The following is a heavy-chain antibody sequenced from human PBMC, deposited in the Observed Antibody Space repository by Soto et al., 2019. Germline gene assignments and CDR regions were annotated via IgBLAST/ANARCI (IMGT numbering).Heavy chain of an antibody. J-gene: IGHJ4*02. CDR3: ARDGSHNFDY. CDR2: MSYDGSNE. V-gene: IGHV3-30*03. Sequence: QVQLVESGGGVVQPGRSLRLSCAASGFTFSHYAMHWVRQAPGKGLEWVALMSYDGSNEYYADSVKGRFTTSRDNSKNTLYLQMNSLRAEDTALYYCARDGSHNFDYWGQGTLGTVSS. CDR1: GFTFSHYA. D-gene: IGHD1-26*01.